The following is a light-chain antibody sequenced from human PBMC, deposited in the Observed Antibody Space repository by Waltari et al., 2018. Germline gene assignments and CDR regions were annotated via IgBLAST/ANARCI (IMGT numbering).Light chain of an antibody. CDR2: WAS. CDR3: QQFYNTPLT. CDR1: PSILYNSNNKNY. J-gene: IGKJ4*01. Sequence: DIVMTQSSDSLSSSLGARATISTKSSPSILYNSNNKNYLAGDQQKPGQPPKLLIYWASTRESGVPDRFSGSGSGSDFTLTITSLKAEDVAVYYCQQFYNTPLTFGGGTKVEIK. V-gene: IGKV4-1*01.